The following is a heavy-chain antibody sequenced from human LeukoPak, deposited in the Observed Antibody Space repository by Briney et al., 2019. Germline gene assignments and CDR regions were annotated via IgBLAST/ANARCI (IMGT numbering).Heavy chain of an antibody. V-gene: IGHV5-51*01. J-gene: IGHJ4*02. CDR1: GNSFTNYW. CDR2: IYPGDSEA. D-gene: IGHD6-6*01. CDR3: ATTSRYFDH. Sequence: GESLKISCKGSGNSFTNYWIGWVRQMPGKGLEWMGIIYPGDSEARYSPSFQGQVTISADKSISTTYLQWTSLKASDTAIYYCATTSRYFDHWGQGTLVTVSP.